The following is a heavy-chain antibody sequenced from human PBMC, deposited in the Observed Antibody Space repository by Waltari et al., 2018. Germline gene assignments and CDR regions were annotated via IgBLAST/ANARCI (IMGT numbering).Heavy chain of an antibody. D-gene: IGHD2-8*02. CDR1: GYTFTMYF. CDR2: INPKDRST. V-gene: IGHV1-46*01. J-gene: IGHJ4*02. CDR3: TRPGQYAGFDY. Sequence: QVQLMQSGPEVKKPGASVKVSCQASGYTFTMYFIHWVRQAPGQGFEWLGFINPKDRSTTYADTFQGRVTLTRDMSTSAVYLELNSLRSDDTAIYYCTRPGQYAGFDYWGQGSLVNVS.